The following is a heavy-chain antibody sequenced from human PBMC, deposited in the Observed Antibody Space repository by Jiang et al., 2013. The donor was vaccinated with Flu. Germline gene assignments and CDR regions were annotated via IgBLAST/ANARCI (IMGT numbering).Heavy chain of an antibody. D-gene: IGHD1-7*01. J-gene: IGHJ6*02. V-gene: IGHV5-51*03. CDR3: TRALNGNYRWDV. CDR1: GYRFTNYW. CDR2: IYAGNSHT. Sequence: QLVESGAEVKKPGESLKISCKDSGYRFTNYWFGWVRQMPGKGLEWMGIIYAGNSHTKYSPSFQGQVTISADTSISTAYLQWSGLKASDTAMYYCTRALNGNYRWDVWGQGTTVTVSS.